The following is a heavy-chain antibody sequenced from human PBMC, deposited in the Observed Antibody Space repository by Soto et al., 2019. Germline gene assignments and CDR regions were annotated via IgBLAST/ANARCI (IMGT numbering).Heavy chain of an antibody. CDR3: ARPFDTSGWYDH. D-gene: IGHD6-19*01. Sequence: EEALTISCKGSGYSFTTYWSAWVRQMPGKGLECMGIIYPGDSDTRYSPSFQGQVTISADKSINTAYLQWSSLKASDSAIYYCARPFDTSGWYDHWGQGTLVTVSS. J-gene: IGHJ5*02. CDR1: GYSFTTYW. V-gene: IGHV5-51*01. CDR2: IYPGDSDT.